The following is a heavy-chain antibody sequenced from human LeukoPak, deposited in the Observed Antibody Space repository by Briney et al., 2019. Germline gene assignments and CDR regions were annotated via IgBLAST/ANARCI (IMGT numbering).Heavy chain of an antibody. CDR3: ARQYTLLSPLHSSGNYGMDV. V-gene: IGHV5-10-1*01. Sequence: GESLKISCKGSGYSFTSYWISWVRQMPGKGLEWMGRIDPSDSYTNYSPSFQGHVTISADKSISTAYLQWSSLKASDTAMYYCARQYTLLSPLHSSGNYGMDVWGQGTTVTVSS. J-gene: IGHJ6*02. D-gene: IGHD3-22*01. CDR2: IDPSDSYT. CDR1: GYSFTSYW.